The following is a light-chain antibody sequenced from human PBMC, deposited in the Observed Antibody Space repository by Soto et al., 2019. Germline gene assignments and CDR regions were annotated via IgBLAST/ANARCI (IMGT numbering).Light chain of an antibody. CDR2: GAF. Sequence: EIVMTQSPATLSVSPGERATLSCRASQSVSSNLAWYQQKPGQAPRLRIYGAFTRATGIPARFSGSGSGTEFTLTISSLQSEDFAVYYCEQYNNWPLTFGGGTKVEIK. CDR3: EQYNNWPLT. CDR1: QSVSSN. V-gene: IGKV3-15*01. J-gene: IGKJ4*01.